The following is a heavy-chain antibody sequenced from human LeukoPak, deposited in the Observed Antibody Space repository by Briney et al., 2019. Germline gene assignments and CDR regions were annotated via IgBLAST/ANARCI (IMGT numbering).Heavy chain of an antibody. CDR2: IYTSGST. J-gene: IGHJ6*03. D-gene: IGHD2-2*01. CDR1: GGSISIESYY. V-gene: IGHV4-61*02. CDR3: ARGGVIIPAAMTVYYYYYYMDV. Sequence: PSQTLSLTCTVSGGSISIESYYWSWIRQPAGKGLEWIGRIYTSGSTNYNPSLKSRVAISIDTSKDQFSLKLSSVTAADTAVYYCARGGVIIPAAMTVYYYYYYMDVWGKGTTVTVSS.